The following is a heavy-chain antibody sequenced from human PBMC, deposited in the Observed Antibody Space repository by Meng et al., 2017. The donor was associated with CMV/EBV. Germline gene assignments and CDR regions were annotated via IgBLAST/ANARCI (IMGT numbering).Heavy chain of an antibody. CDR1: GFTFSSYA. Sequence: GGSLRLSCAASGFTFSSYAMHWVRQAPGKGLEWVAVISYDGSNKYYADSVKGRFTISRDNSKNTLYLQMNSLRAEDTAVYYCAREWRCSSTSCYRYYYYYGMDVWGQGTTVTVS. J-gene: IGHJ6*02. CDR3: AREWRCSSTSCYRYYYYYGMDV. CDR2: ISYDGSNK. D-gene: IGHD2-2*02. V-gene: IGHV3-30-3*01.